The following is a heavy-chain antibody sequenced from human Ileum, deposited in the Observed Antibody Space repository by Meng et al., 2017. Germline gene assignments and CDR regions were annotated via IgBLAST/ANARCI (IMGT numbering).Heavy chain of an antibody. CDR3: ARIRAYHDDSSGYYDY. CDR1: GFTFSSYE. Sequence: GESLKISCAASGFTFSSYEMNWVRQAPGKGLEWVSYMSSSDGTKYYADSVKGRFTISRDNAKNSLYLQMNSLRAEDTAVYYCARIRAYHDDSSGYYDYWGQGNMVTVSS. V-gene: IGHV3-48*03. J-gene: IGHJ4*02. D-gene: IGHD3-22*01. CDR2: MSSSDGTK.